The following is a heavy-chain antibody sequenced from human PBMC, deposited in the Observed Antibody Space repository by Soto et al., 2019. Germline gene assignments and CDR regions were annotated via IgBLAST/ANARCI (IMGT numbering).Heavy chain of an antibody. V-gene: IGHV4-30-4*01. D-gene: IGHD2-21*01. CDR3: ARVAGLAVCDN. Sequence: QVQLQESGPGLVKPSQTLSLNCTVSGGFIRSGDYYWSWIRQPPGKGLEWIGKIYYGGSTYYNPSLTSRVTLSVDTSQNQCSMKLSSVTAVDTAVYYCARVAGLAVCDNCGQGNLVTVPS. CDR2: IYYGGST. CDR1: GGFIRSGDYY. J-gene: IGHJ4*02.